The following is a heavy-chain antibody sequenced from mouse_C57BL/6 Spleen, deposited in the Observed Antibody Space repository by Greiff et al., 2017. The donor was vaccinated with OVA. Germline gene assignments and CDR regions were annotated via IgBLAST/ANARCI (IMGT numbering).Heavy chain of an antibody. Sequence: VQVVESGPGLVQPSQSLSITCTVSGFSLTSYGVHWVRQSPGKGLEWLGVIWSGGSTDYNAAFISRLSISKDNSKSQVFFKMNSLQADDTAIYYCARTPPGSYWYFDVWGTGTTVTVSS. V-gene: IGHV2-2*01. CDR2: IWSGGST. CDR1: GFSLTSYG. CDR3: ARTPPGSYWYFDV. J-gene: IGHJ1*03.